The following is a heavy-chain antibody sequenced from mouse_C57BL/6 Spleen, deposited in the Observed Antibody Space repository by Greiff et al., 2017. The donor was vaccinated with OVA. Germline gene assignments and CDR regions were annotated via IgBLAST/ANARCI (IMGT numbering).Heavy chain of an antibody. V-gene: IGHV1-80*01. CDR3: ARSDYGNLYDMDY. CDR2: IYPGDGDT. J-gene: IGHJ4*01. CDR1: GYAFSSYW. Sequence: QVQLQQPGAELVKPGASVKISCKASGYAFSSYWMNWVQQRPGKGLEWIGQIYPGDGDTNYNGKFKGKATLTADKSSSTAYMQLSSLTSEDAAVYFCARSDYGNLYDMDYWGQGTSVTVSS. D-gene: IGHD2-1*01.